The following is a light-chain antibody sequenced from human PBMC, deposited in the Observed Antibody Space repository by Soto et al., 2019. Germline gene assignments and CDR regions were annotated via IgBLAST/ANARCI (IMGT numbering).Light chain of an antibody. CDR2: EVS. Sequence: QSALTQPASVSGSPGQSITICCTGTSSDVGAYNYVSWYQQHPGKAPKLLIFEVSSRPSGVSNRFSGSKSGSTASLTISGLQAEDEADYYCSSYADSDTLYVFGTGTKVTVL. J-gene: IGLJ1*01. CDR3: SSYADSDTLYV. V-gene: IGLV2-14*01. CDR1: SSDVGAYNY.